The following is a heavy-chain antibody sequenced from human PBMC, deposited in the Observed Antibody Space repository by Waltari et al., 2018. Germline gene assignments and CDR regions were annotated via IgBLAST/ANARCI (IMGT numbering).Heavy chain of an antibody. Sequence: QVQLQESGPGLVKPSETLSLTCTVSGGSISSHYWSWLRQPPGKGLEWIGYIYYSGSTNYNPSLKSRVTISVDTSKNQFSLKLSSVTAADTAVYYCARGGLYSGYDYDYYYYYMDVWGKGTTVTVSS. CDR1: GGSISSHY. V-gene: IGHV4-59*11. D-gene: IGHD5-12*01. CDR2: IYYSGST. CDR3: ARGGLYSGYDYDYYYYYMDV. J-gene: IGHJ6*03.